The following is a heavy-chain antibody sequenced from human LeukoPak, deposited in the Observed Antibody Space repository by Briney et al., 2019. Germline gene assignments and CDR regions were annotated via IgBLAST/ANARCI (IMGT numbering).Heavy chain of an antibody. Sequence: GSLRLSCTASGFTFGDYAMSWFRQAPGKGLEWVSSISSSSSYIYYADSVKGRFTISRDNSKNTLYLQMNSLRAEDTAVYYCARDRVPAASPIYYYYYYMDVWGKGTTVTVSS. CDR3: ARDRVPAASPIYYYYYYMDV. J-gene: IGHJ6*03. CDR2: ISSSSSYI. D-gene: IGHD2-2*01. V-gene: IGHV3-21*01. CDR1: GFTFGDYA.